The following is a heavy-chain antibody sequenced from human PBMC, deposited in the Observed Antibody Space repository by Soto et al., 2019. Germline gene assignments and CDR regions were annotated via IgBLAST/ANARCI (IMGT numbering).Heavy chain of an antibody. D-gene: IGHD6-13*01. J-gene: IGHJ5*02. CDR2: INSDGSRT. Sequence: EVQLVESGGGLVQPGESLRLSCAASGFTFSSYWMHWVRQAPGKGLVWVSRINSDGSRTNYADSVKGRFTVSRDNAKNTQYLQINSLRAEDTAVYYCARILTGSRNWFDPWGQGTLVTVSS. CDR1: GFTFSSYW. CDR3: ARILTGSRNWFDP. V-gene: IGHV3-74*01.